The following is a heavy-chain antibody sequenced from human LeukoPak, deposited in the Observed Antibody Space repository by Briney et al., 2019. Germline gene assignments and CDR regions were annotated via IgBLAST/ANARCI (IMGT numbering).Heavy chain of an antibody. CDR2: IIPIFGTA. V-gene: IGHV1-69*13. J-gene: IGHJ4*02. CDR3: ASSHSSGRYLSGEGNDY. Sequence: SVKVSCKASGGTFSSYAISWVRQAPGQGLEWMGGIIPIFGTANYAQKFQGRVTITADESTSTAYMELSSLRSEDTAVYYCASSHSSGRYLSGEGNDYWGQGTLVTVSS. CDR1: GGTFSSYA. D-gene: IGHD6-19*01.